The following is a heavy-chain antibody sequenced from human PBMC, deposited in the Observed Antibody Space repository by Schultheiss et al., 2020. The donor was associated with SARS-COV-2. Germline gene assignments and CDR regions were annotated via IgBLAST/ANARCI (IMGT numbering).Heavy chain of an antibody. V-gene: IGHV4-38-2*01. D-gene: IGHD2-2*02. CDR3: ATVVPSAIIDY. CDR1: GYSISSGYY. Sequence: SETLSLTCAVSGYSISSGYYWGWIRQPPGKGLEWIGSIYHSGSTYYNPSLKSRVTISVDTSKNQFSLKLSSVTAADTAVYYCATVVPSAIIDYWGQGTLVTVSS. J-gene: IGHJ4*02. CDR2: IYHSGST.